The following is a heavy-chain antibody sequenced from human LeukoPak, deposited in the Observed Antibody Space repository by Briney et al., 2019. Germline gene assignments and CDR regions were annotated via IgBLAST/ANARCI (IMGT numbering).Heavy chain of an antibody. CDR1: GFTFSSYG. D-gene: IGHD6-13*01. CDR3: ARDFFPIVDSSWYEIGY. J-gene: IGHJ4*02. V-gene: IGHV3-30*02. CDR2: IRYDGSNK. Sequence: GGSLRLSCAASGFTFSSYGMHWVRQAPGKGLEWVAFIRYDGSNKYYADSVKGRFTISRDNSKNTLYLQMDSLRSEDTAVYYCARDFFPIVDSSWYEIGYWGQGTLVTASS.